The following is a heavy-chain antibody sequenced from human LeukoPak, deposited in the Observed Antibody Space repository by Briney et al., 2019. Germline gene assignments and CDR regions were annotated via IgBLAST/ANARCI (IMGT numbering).Heavy chain of an antibody. Sequence: GGSLRLSCAASGFTFSGYSMNWVRQAPGKGLEWVSYISSSSSTIYYADSVKGRFTISRDNSKNTLYLQMNSLRAEDTAVYYCAKVGNYYDFFSAAFDIWGQGTMVTVSS. CDR1: GFTFSGYS. D-gene: IGHD3-22*01. CDR3: AKVGNYYDFFSAAFDI. J-gene: IGHJ3*02. CDR2: ISSSSSTI. V-gene: IGHV3-48*01.